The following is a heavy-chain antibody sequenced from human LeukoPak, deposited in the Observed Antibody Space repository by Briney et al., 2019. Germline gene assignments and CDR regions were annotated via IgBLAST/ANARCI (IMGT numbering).Heavy chain of an antibody. D-gene: IGHD3-22*01. CDR3: AREEYYDSSGYVD. J-gene: IGHJ4*02. CDR2: ISGSGGST. CDR1: GFTFSSYA. V-gene: IGHV3-23*01. Sequence: GGSLRLSCAASGFTFSSYAMSWVSQAPGKGLEWVSAISGSGGSTYYADSVKGRFTISRDNSENTLYLQMNSLRAEDTAVYYCAREEYYDSSGYVDWGQGTLVTVSS.